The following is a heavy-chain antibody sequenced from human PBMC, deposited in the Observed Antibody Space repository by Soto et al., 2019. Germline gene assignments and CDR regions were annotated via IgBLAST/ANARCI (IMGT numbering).Heavy chain of an antibody. CDR3: ARDDIPGIAVAIYGMDV. J-gene: IGHJ6*02. CDR2: IWYDESNI. CDR1: GFTFSSYG. Sequence: PGGSLRLSCAASGFTFSSYGMHWVRQAPGKGLDWVAVIWYDESNIYYADSVEGRFTISRDNSKNTLFLQMNSLRAEDTAVYYCARDDIPGIAVAIYGMDVWGQGTTVTVSS. D-gene: IGHD6-19*01. V-gene: IGHV3-33*01.